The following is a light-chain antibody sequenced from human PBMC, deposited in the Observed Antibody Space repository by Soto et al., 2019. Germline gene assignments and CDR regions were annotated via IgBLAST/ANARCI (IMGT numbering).Light chain of an antibody. V-gene: IGKV3-20*01. J-gene: IGKJ1*01. Sequence: EIGLTQSPGTLSLSPGERATLSCRASQSVSSSYLAWYQQKPGQAPRLLIYGASSRATGIPDRFSGSGSGTDFTLTISRLEPEDFAVYYCQQYGSSHWTFGQGTKVEIK. CDR1: QSVSSSY. CDR2: GAS. CDR3: QQYGSSHWT.